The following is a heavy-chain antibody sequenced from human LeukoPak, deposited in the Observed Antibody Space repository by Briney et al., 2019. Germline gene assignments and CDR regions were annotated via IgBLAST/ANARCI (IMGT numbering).Heavy chain of an antibody. CDR1: GFTFSSYE. Sequence: GGSLRLSCAASGFTFSSYEMDWVHQAPGKGLEWVSYISSSGSTIYYADSVKGRFTISRDNAKNSLYLQMNSLRAEDTAVYYCARKRRGAHDAFDIWGQGTMVTVSS. D-gene: IGHD5-12*01. CDR2: ISSSGSTI. J-gene: IGHJ3*02. CDR3: ARKRRGAHDAFDI. V-gene: IGHV3-48*03.